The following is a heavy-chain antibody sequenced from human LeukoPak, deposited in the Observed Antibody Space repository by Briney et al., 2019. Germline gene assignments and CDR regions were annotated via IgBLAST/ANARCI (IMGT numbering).Heavy chain of an antibody. CDR1: GGSISSGGYY. CDR2: IYYSGST. J-gene: IGHJ4*02. V-gene: IGHV4-31*03. D-gene: IGHD3-22*01. CDR3: ARSPDSYYCDT. Sequence: SSQTLSLTCTVSGGSISSGGYYWSWIRQHPGKGLEWIGYIYYSGSTYYNPSLKSRISISVDTSENQFSLKLNSVTAADTAVYYCARSPDSYYCDTWGQGTLVTVSS.